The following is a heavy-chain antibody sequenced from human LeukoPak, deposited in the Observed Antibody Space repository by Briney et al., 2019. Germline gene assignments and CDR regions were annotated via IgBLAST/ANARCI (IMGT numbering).Heavy chain of an antibody. CDR3: AKAKLLGVGPTPFDY. D-gene: IGHD2-8*02. V-gene: IGHV3-23*01. CDR1: GFTFSSYA. CDR2: ISGSGGST. J-gene: IGHJ4*02. Sequence: GGSLRLSCAASGFTFSSYAMSWVRQAPGKGLEWVSAISGSGGSTYYADSVKGRFTISRDNSKNTLYLQMNSLRAEDKAVYYCAKAKLLGVGPTPFDYWGQGTLVTVSS.